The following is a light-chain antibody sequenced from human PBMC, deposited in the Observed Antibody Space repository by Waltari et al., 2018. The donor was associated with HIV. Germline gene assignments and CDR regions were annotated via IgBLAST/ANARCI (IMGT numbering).Light chain of an antibody. J-gene: IGLJ1*01. Sequence: SYELTQPPSLSVAPGQTASITCSGDTLPKQYSFWYQQKAGQAPLMIIYKDTSRPSGIPERFSASTSGTKVTLTISGVQAEDEADYYCSSYTSSTTPYVFGAGTKVTVL. V-gene: IGLV3-25*03. CDR3: SSYTSSTTPYV. CDR1: TLPKQY. CDR2: KDT.